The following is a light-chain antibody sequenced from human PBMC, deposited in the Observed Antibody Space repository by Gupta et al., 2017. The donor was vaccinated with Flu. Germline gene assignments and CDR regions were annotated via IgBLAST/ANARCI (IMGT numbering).Light chain of an antibody. J-gene: IGKJ2*01. CDR1: KSVSTY. CDR2: DAS. Sequence: VLTQSPAPLSFSPGERSPLPCRPSKSVSTYLAWYRQKHGQSPRLLIYDASNRVTGIPARLSGSGCGTDVTLTISSREQEDVAVYYCQQHHSWPPNTFGQGTKLEIK. V-gene: IGKV3-11*01. CDR3: QQHHSWPPNT.